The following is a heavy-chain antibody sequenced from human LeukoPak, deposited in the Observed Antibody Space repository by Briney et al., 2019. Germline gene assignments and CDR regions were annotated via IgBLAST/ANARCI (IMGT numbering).Heavy chain of an antibody. CDR1: GGSISSGGYS. CDR2: SYYSGST. J-gene: IGHJ4*02. V-gene: IGHV4-31*03. CDR3: ARGEGIFDY. D-gene: IGHD1-26*01. Sequence: SQTLSLTCTVSGGSISSGGYSWSWIRQHPGKGLEWIGYSYYSGSTYYNPSLKSRVTISVDTSKNQFSLKLSSVTAADTAVYYCARGEGIFDYWGQGTLVTVSS.